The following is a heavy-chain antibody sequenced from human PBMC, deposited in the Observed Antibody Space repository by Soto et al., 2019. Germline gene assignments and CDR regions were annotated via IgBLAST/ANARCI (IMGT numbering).Heavy chain of an antibody. CDR3: VRVVAIPGYPDN. D-gene: IGHD5-12*01. CDR2: IVPIVDTS. Sequence: EASVKVACKTSGGTFSRYAISWVRQAPGQGLEWMGGIVPIVDTSTYAQKFQGRVTITADESTSTVYMELSSLRSDDTAVYYCVRVVAIPGYPDNWGQGTLVTVSS. V-gene: IGHV1-69*13. J-gene: IGHJ4*02. CDR1: GGTFSRYA.